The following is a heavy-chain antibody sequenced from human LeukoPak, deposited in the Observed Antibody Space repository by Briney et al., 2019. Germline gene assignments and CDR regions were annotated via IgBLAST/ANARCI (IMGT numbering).Heavy chain of an antibody. CDR1: GFTFSSYA. V-gene: IGHV3-23*01. D-gene: IGHD3-3*01. Sequence: PGGSLRLSCAASGFTFSSYAMSWVRQAPGKGLEWVSAISGSGGSTYYADSVKGRFTISRDNSKNTLYLQMNSLRAEDTAVYYCAKDLALYDFWSGYYLNFDYWGQGTLVTVSS. CDR3: AKDLALYDFWSGYYLNFDY. J-gene: IGHJ4*02. CDR2: ISGSGGST.